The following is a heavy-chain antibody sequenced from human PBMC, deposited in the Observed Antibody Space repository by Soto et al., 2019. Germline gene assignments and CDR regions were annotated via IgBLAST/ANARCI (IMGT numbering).Heavy chain of an antibody. V-gene: IGHV3-23*01. D-gene: IGHD6-19*01. CDR2: ISGSGGST. J-gene: IGHJ4*02. CDR1: GFTFSSYA. CDR3: AKDTTRGTVLIAVAGMGFFDY. Sequence: GGSLKLSCAASGFTFSSYAMSWVRQAPGKGLEWVSAISGSGGSTYYADSVKGRFTISRDNSKNTLYLQMNSLRAEDTAVYYCAKDTTRGTVLIAVAGMGFFDYWGQGTLVTVSS.